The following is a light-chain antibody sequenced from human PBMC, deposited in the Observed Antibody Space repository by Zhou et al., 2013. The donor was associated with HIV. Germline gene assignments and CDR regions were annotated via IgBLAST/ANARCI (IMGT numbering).Light chain of an antibody. CDR1: QSVSSSF. CDR2: GTS. V-gene: IGKV3-20*01. CDR3: QQYGNSPPIT. J-gene: IGKJ5*01. Sequence: EIVLTQSPGTLSLSPGERATLSCRASQSVSSSFLAWFQQKPGQAPRLLIYGTSNRATGIPDRFSGSGSGTDFTLTISRLEPEDFAVYYCQQYGNSPPITFGQGHDW.